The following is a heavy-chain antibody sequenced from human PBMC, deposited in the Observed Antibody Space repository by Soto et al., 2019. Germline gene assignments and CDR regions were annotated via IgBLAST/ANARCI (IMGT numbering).Heavy chain of an antibody. CDR2: INHSGST. V-gene: IGHV4-34*01. CDR1: GGSFSGYY. J-gene: IGHJ4*02. Sequence: SETLSLTCAVYGGSFSGYYWSWIRQPPGKGLEWIGEINHSGSTNYNPSLKSRVTISVDTSKNQFSLKLSSVTAADTAVYYCATTAYCSGGSCYSCPDYWGQGTLVTVSS. D-gene: IGHD2-15*01. CDR3: ATTAYCSGGSCYSCPDY.